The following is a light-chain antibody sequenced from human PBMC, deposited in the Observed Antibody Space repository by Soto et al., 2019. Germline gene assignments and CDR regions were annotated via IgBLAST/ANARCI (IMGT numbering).Light chain of an antibody. Sequence: QYVLTQPASVSASPGQSITISCTGGKNDIGSSDYVSWYQQHPGKAPKLIIYGVSNRPSGTSDRFSGSKSGNTASLTISGLQADDEADYYCSSSTSSNTLVFGGGTKLTVL. J-gene: IGLJ3*02. CDR1: KNDIGSSDY. CDR3: SSSTSSNTLV. CDR2: GVS. V-gene: IGLV2-14*01.